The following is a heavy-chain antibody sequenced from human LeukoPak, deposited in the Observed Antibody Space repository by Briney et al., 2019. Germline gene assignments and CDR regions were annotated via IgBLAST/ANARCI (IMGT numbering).Heavy chain of an antibody. CDR1: GFSLSSYD. J-gene: IGHJ4*02. D-gene: IGHD6-19*01. CDR2: IRYDGNNK. CDR3: SILAVASDFDC. Sequence: TGGSLRLSCAASGFSLSSYDMHWVRQAPGKGLEWVAIRYDGNNKYYVDSVKGRFTISRDNSKNTVYLQMNNLRVEDTAVYSCSILAVASDFDCWGQGTLVTVTS. V-gene: IGHV3-30*02.